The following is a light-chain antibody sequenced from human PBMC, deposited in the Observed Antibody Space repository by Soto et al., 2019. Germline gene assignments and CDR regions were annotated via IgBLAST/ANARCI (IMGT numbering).Light chain of an antibody. CDR3: QQYYDAIT. J-gene: IGKJ5*01. Sequence: DIVMTQSPDSLAVSLGERATINCKSSQNILYRSNNKNYLAWYQQRPGQPPKLLIYWASTRESGVPDRFSGSGSGSDFTLTISYLQAEDAAVYYCQQYYDAITFGQGTRLEIK. CDR2: WAS. CDR1: QNILYRSNNKNY. V-gene: IGKV4-1*01.